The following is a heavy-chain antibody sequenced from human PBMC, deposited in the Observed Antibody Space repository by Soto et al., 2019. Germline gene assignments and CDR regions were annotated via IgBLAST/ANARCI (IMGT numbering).Heavy chain of an antibody. D-gene: IGHD5-12*01. CDR1: GFTFSDYY. V-gene: IGHV3-11*01. CDR2: IRTSGGTI. Sequence: PGGSLRLSCAASGFTFSDYYMSWIRQAPGKGLEWVSYIRTSGGTIYYADSVKGQFTISRDNAKNSLFLQMNSLRAEDTAVYYCARGAGSYSGYDYLFDYWGQGTLVTVSS. J-gene: IGHJ4*02. CDR3: ARGAGSYSGYDYLFDY.